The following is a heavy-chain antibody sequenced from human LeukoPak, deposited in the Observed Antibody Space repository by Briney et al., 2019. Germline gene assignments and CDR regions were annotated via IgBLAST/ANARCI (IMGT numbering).Heavy chain of an antibody. CDR1: GGSISSGSYY. CDR2: IYTSGST. D-gene: IGHD3-16*01. Sequence: PSETLSLTCTVSGGSISSGSYYWSWIRQPAGKGLEWIGRIYTSGSTNYNPSLKSRVTISVDTSKNQFSLKLSSVTAADTAVYYCARPMITIHPTRLDAFDIWGQGTMVTVSS. V-gene: IGHV4-61*02. J-gene: IGHJ3*02. CDR3: ARPMITIHPTRLDAFDI.